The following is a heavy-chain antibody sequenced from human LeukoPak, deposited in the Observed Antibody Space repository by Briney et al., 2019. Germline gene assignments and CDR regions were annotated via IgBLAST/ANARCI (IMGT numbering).Heavy chain of an antibody. CDR2: IDPSDSYT. D-gene: IGHD3-10*01. J-gene: IGHJ6*02. CDR1: GYSFTSYW. Sequence: GESLKISCKGPGYSFTSYWISWVRQMPGKGLEWMGRIDPSDSYTNYSPSFQGHVTISADKSISTAYLQWSSLKASDTAMYYCARPYYYGSGSYGMDVWGQGTTVTVSS. CDR3: ARPYYYGSGSYGMDV. V-gene: IGHV5-10-1*01.